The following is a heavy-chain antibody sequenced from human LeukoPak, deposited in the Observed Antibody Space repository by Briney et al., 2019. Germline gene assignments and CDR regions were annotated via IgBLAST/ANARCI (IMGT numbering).Heavy chain of an antibody. CDR2: IYYSGGT. CDR1: GGSISINSYY. V-gene: IGHV4-39*01. D-gene: IGHD3-22*01. Sequence: SETLSLTCTVSGGSISINSYYWGWIRQPPGKGLEWIGSIYYSGGTYYNPSLRSRLTISVDTSKSQFSLKLSSVTAADTAVYYCARGRYYYDSGGYQSPYYYMDVWGKGTTVTVSS. CDR3: ARGRYYYDSGGYQSPYYYMDV. J-gene: IGHJ6*03.